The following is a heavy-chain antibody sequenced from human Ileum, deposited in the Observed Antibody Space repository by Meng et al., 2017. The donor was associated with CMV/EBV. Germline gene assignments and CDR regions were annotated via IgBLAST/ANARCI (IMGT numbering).Heavy chain of an antibody. Sequence: LKGSGPGLWKPSETLSLTCTVSGDSRSSNSHYWGWIRLPPGKGLEFIASMYYSGSTYYNPSLKSRTTISLDTSKNQFSLNLTSVTAADTAVYYCVRVVIAAGTDWFDPWGQGTLVTVSS. CDR2: MYYSGST. CDR3: VRVVIAAGTDWFDP. J-gene: IGHJ5*02. CDR1: GDSRSSNSHY. D-gene: IGHD6-13*01. V-gene: IGHV4-39*02.